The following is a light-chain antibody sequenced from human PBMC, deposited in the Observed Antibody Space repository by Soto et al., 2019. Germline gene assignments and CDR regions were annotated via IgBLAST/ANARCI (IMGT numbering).Light chain of an antibody. CDR2: KAS. V-gene: IGKV1-5*03. Sequence: DIQMTQFPSTLSASVGDRVTITCRASQSISSWLAWYQQKPGKAPKLLIYKASSLESGVPSRFSGSGSGTELTLTISSLQPDDFATYYCHQYNSYSRTFGQGTKVEI. J-gene: IGKJ1*01. CDR1: QSISSW. CDR3: HQYNSYSRT.